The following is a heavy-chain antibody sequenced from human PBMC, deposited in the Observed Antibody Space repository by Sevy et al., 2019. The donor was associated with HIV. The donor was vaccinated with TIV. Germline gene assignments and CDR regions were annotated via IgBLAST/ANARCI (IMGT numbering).Heavy chain of an antibody. CDR2: INWNGGTK. Sequence: GGSLRLSFAASGFTFENYGMSWVRQAPGKGLEWVTGINWNGGTKNYVDSVKGRFTISRDNAQNSLNLQMDSLRVEDTAVYYCARNTGFAYGDNWFDPWGQGTLVTVSS. D-gene: IGHD5-12*01. CDR3: ARNTGFAYGDNWFDP. CDR1: GFTFENYG. J-gene: IGHJ5*02. V-gene: IGHV3-20*03.